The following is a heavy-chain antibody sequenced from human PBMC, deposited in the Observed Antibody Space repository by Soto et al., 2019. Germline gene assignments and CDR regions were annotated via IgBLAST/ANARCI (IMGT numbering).Heavy chain of an antibody. J-gene: IGHJ5*02. CDR3: ARDVSLAASRRFDP. V-gene: IGHV1-46*01. D-gene: IGHD6-6*01. CDR2: INPSGGST. Sequence: VNVSCKASGYTFTSYYMHWGRQAPGQGLEWMGIINPSGGSTSYAQKFQGRVTMTRDTSTSTVYMELSSLRSEDTAVYYCARDVSLAASRRFDPWGQGTPVTVSS. CDR1: GYTFTSYY.